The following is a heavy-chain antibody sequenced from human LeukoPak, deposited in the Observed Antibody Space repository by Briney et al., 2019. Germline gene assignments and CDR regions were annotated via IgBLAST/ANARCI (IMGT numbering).Heavy chain of an antibody. CDR2: IYKTGIT. V-gene: IGHV4-31*03. J-gene: IGHJ6*02. Sequence: PSETLSLTCSVSGVYISSGVSYWSWIRQQPGKGLEWIGYIYKTGITNYNPSLKSRVTISVDTSKNQFSLNLSSVTAADTAVYYCARTGTTHYQYYGMDVWGQGTTVTVSS. CDR3: ARTGTTHYQYYGMDV. CDR1: GVYISSGVSY. D-gene: IGHD1-1*01.